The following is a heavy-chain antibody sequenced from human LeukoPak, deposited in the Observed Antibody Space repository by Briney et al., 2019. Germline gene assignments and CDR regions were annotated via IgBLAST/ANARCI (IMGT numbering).Heavy chain of an antibody. V-gene: IGHV5-51*01. J-gene: IGHJ5*02. Sequence: GESLKISCKGSGYSFTSYWIGWVRQMPGKGLEGMGIIYPGDSDTRYSPSFQGQVTISADKSISTAYLQWSSLTASDTAMYYCARRGKGHCSGGSCYGWFDPWGQGTLVTVSS. CDR1: GYSFTSYW. D-gene: IGHD2-15*01. CDR3: ARRGKGHCSGGSCYGWFDP. CDR2: IYPGDSDT.